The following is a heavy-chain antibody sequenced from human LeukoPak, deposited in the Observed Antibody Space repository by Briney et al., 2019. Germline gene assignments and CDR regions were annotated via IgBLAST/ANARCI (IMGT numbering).Heavy chain of an antibody. Sequence: ASVKVSCKVSGHTLTELSMHWVRQAPGKGLEWMGGFDPEDGETIYAQKFQGRVTMTEDTSTDTAYMELSSLRSEDTAVYYCATDNQLGHWFDPWGQGTLVTVSS. CDR3: ATDNQLGHWFDP. CDR1: GHTLTELS. J-gene: IGHJ5*02. CDR2: FDPEDGET. D-gene: IGHD2-2*01. V-gene: IGHV1-24*01.